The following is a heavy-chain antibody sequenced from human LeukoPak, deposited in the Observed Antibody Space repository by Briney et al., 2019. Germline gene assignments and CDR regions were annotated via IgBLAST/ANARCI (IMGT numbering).Heavy chain of an antibody. V-gene: IGHV3-74*01. Sequence: PGGSLRLSCAASGFTFSNYWMHWVRQAPGRGRVWVSRIYSDGINTSYADSVKGRFTISRDNAKNTLNLQMNSLRAEDTAVYYCARDLGQYYDTSDNWFDPWGQGTLVTVSS. CDR2: IYSDGINT. D-gene: IGHD3-22*01. CDR1: GFTFSNYW. CDR3: ARDLGQYYDTSDNWFDP. J-gene: IGHJ5*02.